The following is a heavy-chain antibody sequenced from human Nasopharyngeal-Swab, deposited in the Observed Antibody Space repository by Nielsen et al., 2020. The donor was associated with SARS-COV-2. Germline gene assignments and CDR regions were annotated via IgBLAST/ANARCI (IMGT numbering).Heavy chain of an antibody. CDR3: ARGIVVVPAAMGGFHYYYYGMDV. D-gene: IGHD2-2*01. CDR2: ISAYNGNT. J-gene: IGHJ6*02. V-gene: IGHV1-18*01. CDR1: GYTFTSYG. Sequence: ASVKVSCKASGYTFTSYGISWVRQAPAQGLEWMGWISAYNGNTNYAQKLQGRVTMTTDTSTSTAYMELRSLRSDDTAVYYCARGIVVVPAAMGGFHYYYYGMDVWGQGTTVTVSS.